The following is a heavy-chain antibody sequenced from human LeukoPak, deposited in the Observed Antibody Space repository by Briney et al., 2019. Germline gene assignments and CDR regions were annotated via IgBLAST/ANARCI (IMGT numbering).Heavy chain of an antibody. CDR3: ARENSEEEWSNYYYYYYMDV. J-gene: IGHJ6*03. V-gene: IGHV6-1*01. CDR2: TYYRSKWYN. D-gene: IGHD3-3*01. Sequence: SQTLSLTFAISGDSVSINSAAWNWIRQSPSRGLEWLGRTYYRSKWYNDYAVSVKSLITINPDTSKNQFSLQLNSVTPEGTAVYYCARENSEEEWSNYYYYYYMDVWGKGTTVTVSS. CDR1: GDSVSINSAA.